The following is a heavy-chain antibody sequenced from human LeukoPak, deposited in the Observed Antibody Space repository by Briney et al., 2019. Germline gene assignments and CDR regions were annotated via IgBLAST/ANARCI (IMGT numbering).Heavy chain of an antibody. CDR3: AGGTVRYYFDY. CDR2: IYSGGST. J-gene: IGHJ4*02. Sequence: GGSLRLSCATSGFTVSSNYMSWVRQAPGKGLEWVSVIYSGGSTYYTDSVKGRFTISRDNSKNTLYLQMTSLRAEDTAVYYCAGGTVRYYFDYWGQGTLVTVSS. CDR1: GFTVSSNY. D-gene: IGHD4-17*01. V-gene: IGHV3-53*01.